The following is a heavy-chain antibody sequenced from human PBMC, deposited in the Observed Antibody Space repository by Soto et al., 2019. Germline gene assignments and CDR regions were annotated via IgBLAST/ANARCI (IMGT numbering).Heavy chain of an antibody. CDR3: AREIGYSSTWPSY. Sequence: GGSLRLSCAASGFTFRHAWMTWVRQVPGKGLEWVAVIGFDGNNDYYADSVKGRFTVSRDNSRNTLFLQMNSLRVEDTAVYYCAREIGYSSTWPSYWGQGTLVTVSS. V-gene: IGHV3-33*08. CDR2: IGFDGNND. CDR1: GFTFRHAW. J-gene: IGHJ4*02. D-gene: IGHD6-13*01.